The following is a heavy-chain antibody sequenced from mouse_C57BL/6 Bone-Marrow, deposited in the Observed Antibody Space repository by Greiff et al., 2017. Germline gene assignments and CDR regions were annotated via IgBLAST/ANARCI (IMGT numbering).Heavy chain of an antibody. CDR1: GYTFTDYE. Sequence: VQLQQSGAELVRPGASVTLSCKASGYTFTDYEMHWVKQTPVHGLEWIGAIDPETGGTAYNQKFKGKAILTADKSSSTAYMELRSLTSVDSAVYYCTKYYYGSHYWGQGTTLTVSS. CDR2: IDPETGGT. V-gene: IGHV1-15*01. J-gene: IGHJ2*01. CDR3: TKYYYGSHY. D-gene: IGHD1-1*01.